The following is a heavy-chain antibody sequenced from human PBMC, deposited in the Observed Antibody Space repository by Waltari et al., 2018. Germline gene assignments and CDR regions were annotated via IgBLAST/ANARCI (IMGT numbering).Heavy chain of an antibody. CDR2: IYHSGST. Sequence: QLQLQESGPGLVKPSETLSLTCTVSGGSISSSSYYWGWIRQPPGKGLEWIGSIYHSGSTYYNPSLKSRVTISVDTSKNQFSLKLSSVTAADTAVYYCARGVGATPGETFDYWGQGTLVTVSS. D-gene: IGHD1-26*01. J-gene: IGHJ4*02. CDR1: GGSISSSSYY. V-gene: IGHV4-39*07. CDR3: ARGVGATPGETFDY.